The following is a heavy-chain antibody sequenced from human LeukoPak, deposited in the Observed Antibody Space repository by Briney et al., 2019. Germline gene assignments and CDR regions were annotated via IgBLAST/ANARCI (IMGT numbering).Heavy chain of an antibody. V-gene: IGHV4-34*01. J-gene: IGHJ4*02. D-gene: IGHD5-18*01. CDR2: INHSGST. Sequence: PSETLSLTCAVYGGSFSGYYWSWIRQPPGKGLEWIGEINHSGSTNYNPSLKSRVTISVGTSKNQFSLKLSSVTAADTAVYYCARHVDTAMYFDYWGQGTLVTVSS. CDR1: GGSFSGYY. CDR3: ARHVDTAMYFDY.